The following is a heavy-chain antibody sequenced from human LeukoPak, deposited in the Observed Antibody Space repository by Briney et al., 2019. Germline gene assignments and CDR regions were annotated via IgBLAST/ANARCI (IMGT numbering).Heavy chain of an antibody. D-gene: IGHD3-3*01. CDR2: IYHSGST. CDR1: GGSISSGYY. CDR3: ARGAYDFWSGYYTY. Sequence: SETLSLTCTVSGGSISSGYYWGWIRQPPGKGLEWIGSIYHSGSTYYNPSLKSRVTISVDTSKNQFSLKLSSVTAADTAVYYCARGAYDFWSGYYTYWGQGTLVTVSS. J-gene: IGHJ4*02. V-gene: IGHV4-38-2*02.